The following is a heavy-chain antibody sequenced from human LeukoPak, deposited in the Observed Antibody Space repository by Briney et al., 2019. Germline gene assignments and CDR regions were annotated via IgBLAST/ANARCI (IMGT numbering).Heavy chain of an antibody. D-gene: IGHD2-2*02. CDR1: GYSISSGYY. CDR3: ARECSSTTCYTRSFDP. CDR2: FYHSGRT. J-gene: IGHJ5*02. Sequence: SETLSLTCTVSGYSISSGYYWGWIRQPPGKGLEWIGNFYHSGRTYYNPSLKSRVTMSRDTSKNQFSLNLNSVTATDTAVYYCARECSSTTCYTRSFDPWGQGTLVTVSS. V-gene: IGHV4-38-2*02.